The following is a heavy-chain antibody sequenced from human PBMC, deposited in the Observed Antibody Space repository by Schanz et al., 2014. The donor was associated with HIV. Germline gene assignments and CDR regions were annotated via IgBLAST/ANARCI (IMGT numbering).Heavy chain of an antibody. V-gene: IGHV3-23*05. J-gene: IGHJ4*02. D-gene: IGHD2-15*01. CDR1: GFVFRDFA. CDR3: AKRSGRSFGYFDS. CDR2: VTISGSYV. Sequence: EVQLLESGGDLAQPGDSLRLSCVASGFVFRDFAMAWVRQAPGKGLEWVSAVTISGSYVNYADSVKGRFTMSRDNSKNTLSLQMDSLRVDDTAIYYCAKRSGRSFGYFDSWGQGLLVTVSS.